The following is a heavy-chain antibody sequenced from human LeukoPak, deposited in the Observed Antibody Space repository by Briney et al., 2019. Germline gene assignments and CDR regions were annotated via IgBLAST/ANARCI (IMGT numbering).Heavy chain of an antibody. CDR2: ISSGGGKT. CDR1: EFTFSSHD. V-gene: IGHV3-23*01. D-gene: IGHD6-6*01. CDR3: SAQGPPGSLGNAFYF. Sequence: GGSLRLSCAASEFTFSSHDMSWVRQAPGKGLEWVSSISSGGGKTYHADSVKGRFTISRDNSKNTLYLQMNSLRVEDTAVYYCSAQGPPGSLGNAFYFWGQGTMVTVSS. J-gene: IGHJ3*01.